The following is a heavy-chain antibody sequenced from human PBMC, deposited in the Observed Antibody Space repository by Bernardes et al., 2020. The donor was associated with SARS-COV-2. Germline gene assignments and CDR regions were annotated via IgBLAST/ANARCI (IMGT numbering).Heavy chain of an antibody. CDR3: ARDTRPHHYFGMDV. CDR1: GFKFSSYV. D-gene: IGHD6-25*01. V-gene: IGHV3-23*01. Sequence: GGSLRLSCAASGFKFSSYVMSWVRQIPGKGLDWVSSISASTGATYYADSVKRRFTISRDNSQNTLYLQMNSLRAEDTALYFCARDTRPHHYFGMDVWGQGTTVTVSS. CDR2: ISASTGAT. J-gene: IGHJ6*02.